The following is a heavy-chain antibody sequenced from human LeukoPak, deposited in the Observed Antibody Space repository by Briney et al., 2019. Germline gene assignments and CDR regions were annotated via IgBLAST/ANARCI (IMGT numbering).Heavy chain of an antibody. J-gene: IGHJ4*02. V-gene: IGHV3-23*01. CDR3: AKGQASVTYKYFFDY. CDR1: GFTFSIYA. D-gene: IGHD4-17*01. Sequence: GGSLRLSCVVSGFTFSIYAMAWVRQAPGKGLEWVSGISDQTYYTDSVRGRFTISRDNSKNTLYLQMNSLRVEDTAVYYCAKGQASVTYKYFFDYWGQGTLVTVSS. CDR2: ISDQT.